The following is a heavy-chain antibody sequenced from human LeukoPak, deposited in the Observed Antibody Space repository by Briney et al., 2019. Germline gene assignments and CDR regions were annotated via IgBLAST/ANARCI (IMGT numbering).Heavy chain of an antibody. D-gene: IGHD5-12*01. J-gene: IGHJ4*02. CDR3: ARGGGYDSPLEYYFDS. CDR2: IFSSGRT. CDR1: GDSTSRYY. Sequence: SETLSLTCVVSGDSTSRYYWTWIRQPPGKGLQWIGYIFSSGRTNYNPSLESRVTMSIDRSKSRFSLELSSVTAADTAVYYCARGGGYDSPLEYYFDSWGQGALVTVSS. V-gene: IGHV4-59*01.